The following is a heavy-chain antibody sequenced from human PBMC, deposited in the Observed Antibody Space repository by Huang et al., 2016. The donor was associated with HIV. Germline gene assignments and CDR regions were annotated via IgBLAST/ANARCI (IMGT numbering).Heavy chain of an antibody. D-gene: IGHD1-1*01. Sequence: QVHLVESGGGVVQPGRSLRLSCAASGFTFSTNPIHWVRQGPGQGLECVAVLSHDGRTKFYAESVKGRSAISRDNSKNMVYLQIYRLRVEDTGVYYCAREKGLEDWGQGTLVTVSS. CDR1: GFTFSTNP. CDR2: LSHDGRTK. CDR3: AREKGLED. V-gene: IGHV3-30*09. J-gene: IGHJ4*02.